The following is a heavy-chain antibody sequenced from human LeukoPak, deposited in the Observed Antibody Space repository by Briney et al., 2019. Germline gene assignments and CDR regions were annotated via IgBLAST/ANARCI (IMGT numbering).Heavy chain of an antibody. CDR2: IIPILGIA. J-gene: IGHJ4*02. CDR3: AREFGYSYGLVDY. CDR1: GGAFSSYA. Sequence: SVKVSCKASGGAFSSYAISWVRQAPGQGLEWMGRIIPILGIANYAQKFQGRVTITADKSTSTAYMELSSLRSEDTAVYYCAREFGYSYGLVDYWGQGTLVTVSS. D-gene: IGHD5-18*01. V-gene: IGHV1-69*04.